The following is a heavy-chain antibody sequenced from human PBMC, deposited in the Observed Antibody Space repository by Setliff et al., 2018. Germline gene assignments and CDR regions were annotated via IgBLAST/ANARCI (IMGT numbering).Heavy chain of an antibody. D-gene: IGHD1-26*01. V-gene: IGHV3-23*01. CDR2: ISGSGGST. Sequence: GESLKISCSASGFTFSSYAMSWVRQAPGKGLEWVSAISGSGGSTYYADSVKGRFTISRDNAKNMLYLQMNSLRAEDTAVYYCVREGGNYFPLDYWGLGTLVTVSS. CDR3: VREGGNYFPLDY. CDR1: GFTFSSYA. J-gene: IGHJ4*02.